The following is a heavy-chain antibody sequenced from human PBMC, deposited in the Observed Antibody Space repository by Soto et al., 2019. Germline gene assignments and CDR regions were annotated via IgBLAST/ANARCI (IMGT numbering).Heavy chain of an antibody. J-gene: IGHJ4*02. CDR1: GFTFNSSA. CDR2: IVVGSGNT. D-gene: IGHD3-22*01. Sequence: SLQVSCKASGFTFNSSAMQWVRKARGQRLEWIGWIVVGSGNTNYAQKFQERVTITRDMSTSTAYMELSSLRSEDTAVYYCAAGDYYDSSSLDYWGQGTLVNVSS. CDR3: AAGDYYDSSSLDY. V-gene: IGHV1-58*02.